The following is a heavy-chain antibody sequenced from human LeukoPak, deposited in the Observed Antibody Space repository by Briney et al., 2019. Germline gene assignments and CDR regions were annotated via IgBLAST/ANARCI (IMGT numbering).Heavy chain of an antibody. CDR2: ISSSSSYI. J-gene: IGHJ4*02. Sequence: PGGSLRLSCAASGFTFSSYSVNWVRQAPGKGLEWVSSISSSSSYIYYADSVKGRFTISRDNAKNSLYLQMNSLRAEDTAVYYCARVAWSLGESTSFDYWGQGTLVTVSS. CDR3: ARVAWSLGESTSFDY. D-gene: IGHD3-16*01. CDR1: GFTFSSYS. V-gene: IGHV3-21*01.